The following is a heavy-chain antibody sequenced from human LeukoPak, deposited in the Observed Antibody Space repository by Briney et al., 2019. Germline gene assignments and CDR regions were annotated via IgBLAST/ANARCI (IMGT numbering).Heavy chain of an antibody. CDR1: GFTFSIYS. CDR3: ARDVYCSGAGCFPLPV. V-gene: IGHV3-7*04. D-gene: IGHD2-15*01. J-gene: IGHJ6*02. CDR2: INEDGSER. Sequence: SGGSLRLSCAASGFTFSIYSMSWVRQAPGKVLEWVANINEDGSERYSLDSEKGRFAIFRDNAENSLYLQMYGLTVEDTAIYYCARDVYCSGAGCFPLPVWGQGTTVTVSS.